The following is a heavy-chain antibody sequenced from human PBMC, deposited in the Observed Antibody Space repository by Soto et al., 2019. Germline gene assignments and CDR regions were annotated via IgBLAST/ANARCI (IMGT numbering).Heavy chain of an antibody. J-gene: IGHJ6*02. Sequence: PGGSLRLSCAASGFTFSSYAMHWVRQAPGKGLEWVAVISYDGSNKYYADSVKGRFTISRDNSKNTLYLQMNSLRAEDTAVYYCARVRYDFWSGYYTPYYYYGMDVWGQGTTVTVSS. V-gene: IGHV3-30-3*01. CDR2: ISYDGSNK. CDR1: GFTFSSYA. CDR3: ARVRYDFWSGYYTPYYYYGMDV. D-gene: IGHD3-3*01.